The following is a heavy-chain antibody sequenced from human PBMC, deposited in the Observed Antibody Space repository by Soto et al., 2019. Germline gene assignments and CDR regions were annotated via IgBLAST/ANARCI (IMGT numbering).Heavy chain of an antibody. CDR1: GGSISSYY. CDR3: ARHNTYCSSLGGLYYYYMDV. V-gene: IGHV4-59*08. J-gene: IGHJ6*03. D-gene: IGHD6-6*01. Sequence: SETLSLTCTVSGGSISSYYWSWIRQPPGKGLEWIGYIYYSGSTNYNPSLKSRVTISVDKSRIQFSLKLSSVTAADTAVYYCARHNTYCSSLGGLYYYYMDVWGKGTTVTVSS. CDR2: IYYSGST.